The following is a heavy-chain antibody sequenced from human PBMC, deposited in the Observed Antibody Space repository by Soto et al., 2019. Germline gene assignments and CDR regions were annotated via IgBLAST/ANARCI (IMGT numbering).Heavy chain of an antibody. CDR2: IYYSGST. J-gene: IGHJ4*02. CDR3: ARHLSWNYYSY. D-gene: IGHD6-13*01. Sequence: QVQLQESGPGLVKPSETLSLTCTVSGGSISSYYWSWIRQPPGKGLEWIGYIYYSGSTNYNPSLKSRVTISVDTSKNQFSLRLSSVTAADTAVYYCARHLSWNYYSYWGQGTLVTVSS. V-gene: IGHV4-59*08. CDR1: GGSISSYY.